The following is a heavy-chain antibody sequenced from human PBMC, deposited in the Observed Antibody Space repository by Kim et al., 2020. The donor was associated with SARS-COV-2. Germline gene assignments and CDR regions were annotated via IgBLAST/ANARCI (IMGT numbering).Heavy chain of an antibody. CDR1: GYTFTSYY. Sequence: ASVKVSCKASGYTFTSYYMHWVRQAPGQGLEWMGIINPSGGSTSYAQKFQGRVTMTRDTSTSTVYMELSSLRSEDTAVYYCARDPKSYGSGSYNADAFDIWGQGTMVTVSS. CDR2: INPSGGST. D-gene: IGHD3-10*01. CDR3: ARDPKSYGSGSYNADAFDI. V-gene: IGHV1-46*01. J-gene: IGHJ3*02.